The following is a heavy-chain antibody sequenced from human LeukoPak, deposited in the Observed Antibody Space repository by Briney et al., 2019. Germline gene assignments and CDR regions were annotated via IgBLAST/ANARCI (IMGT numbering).Heavy chain of an antibody. D-gene: IGHD3-22*01. CDR3: TTDSVTYYYDSSGYPRFEAFDI. CDR1: GFTFSNAW. V-gene: IGHV3-15*01. Sequence: PGGSLRLSCAASGFTFSNAWMSWVRQAPGKGLEWVGRIKSKTDGGTTDYAAPVKGRITISRDDSKNTLYLQMNSLKTEDTAVYYCTTDSVTYYYDSSGYPRFEAFDIWGQGTMVTVSS. CDR2: IKSKTDGGTT. J-gene: IGHJ3*02.